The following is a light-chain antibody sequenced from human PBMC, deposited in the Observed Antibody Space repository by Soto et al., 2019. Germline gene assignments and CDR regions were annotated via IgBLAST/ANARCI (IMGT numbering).Light chain of an antibody. CDR2: DAS. V-gene: IGKV3-15*01. Sequence: EIVLTQSPATLSVSPGERATLSCRASQSVSSNFAWYQQKPGQAPRLLIYDASTRATGIPARFSGSGSGTEFTLTISSLQSEDFGVYYCQQYNDWPRTFGQGTRLEIK. CDR1: QSVSSN. CDR3: QQYNDWPRT. J-gene: IGKJ5*01.